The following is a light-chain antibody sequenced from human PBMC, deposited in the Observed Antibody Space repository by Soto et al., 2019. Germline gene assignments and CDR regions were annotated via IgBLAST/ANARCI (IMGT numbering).Light chain of an antibody. Sequence: QSVLTQPASVSGSPGQSITISCTGTSSDVGSYNLVSWYQQHPGQAPKLLISEVSKRPSGVSNRFSGSKSGNTASLTISGLQAQYEADYYCCSYAGSSTYVFGTGTKLTAL. CDR3: CSYAGSSTYV. CDR2: EVS. V-gene: IGLV2-23*02. CDR1: SSDVGSYNL. J-gene: IGLJ1*01.